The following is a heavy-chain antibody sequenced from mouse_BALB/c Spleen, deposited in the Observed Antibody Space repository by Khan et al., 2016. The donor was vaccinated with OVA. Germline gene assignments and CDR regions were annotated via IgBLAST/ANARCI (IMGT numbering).Heavy chain of an antibody. CDR3: ARTHGR. CDR2: INPSSGYT. V-gene: IGHV1-4*01. J-gene: IGHJ2*01. CDR1: GYTFTSYT. Sequence: QIQLVQSGAELARPGASVKMSCKASGYTFTSYTMHWVQQRPGQGLEWIGYINPSSGYTKYNQTFKDKATLTADKSSSTAYMQLSSLTSEDSAVYYCARTHGRWGQGTTLTVSS. D-gene: IGHD4-1*01.